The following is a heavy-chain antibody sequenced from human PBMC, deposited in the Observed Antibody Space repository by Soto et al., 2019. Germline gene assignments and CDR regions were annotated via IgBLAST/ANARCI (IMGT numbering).Heavy chain of an antibody. V-gene: IGHV4-34*01. D-gene: IGHD1-7*01. CDR3: ARDRDNWNYVDKSRFDS. J-gene: IGHJ5*01. CDR2: INHSGGT. Sequence: SETLSLTCTVSGGSFSGFYWSWIRQPPGKGLEWIGEINHSGGTNYNPSLKSRVTISVDTSKNQFSLKLSSVTAADTAVYYCARDRDNWNYVDKSRFDSWGQGILVTVSS. CDR1: GGSFSGFY.